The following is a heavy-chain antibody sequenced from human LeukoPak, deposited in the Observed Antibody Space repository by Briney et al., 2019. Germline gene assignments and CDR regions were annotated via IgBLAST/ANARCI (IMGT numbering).Heavy chain of an antibody. CDR3: ARDLTTLRSGMDV. V-gene: IGHV3-48*03. J-gene: IGHJ6*02. D-gene: IGHD1-1*01. CDR2: ISSGSTI. Sequence: GGSLRLSCAASGFTFSSYEMNWVRQAPGKGLEWVSYISSGSTIYYADSVKGRFTISRDNAKNSLYLQMNSLRAEDTAVYYCARDLTTLRSGMDVWGQGTTVTVSS. CDR1: GFTFSSYE.